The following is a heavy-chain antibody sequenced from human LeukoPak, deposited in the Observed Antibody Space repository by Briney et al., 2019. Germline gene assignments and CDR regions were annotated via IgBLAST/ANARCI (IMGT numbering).Heavy chain of an antibody. J-gene: IGHJ4*02. D-gene: IGHD6-19*01. CDR3: ARHRGYSSGWHDY. Sequence: PSETLSLTCTVSGGSIRSDYWSWVRQPSEKGLEWIGYIYYNGVTSCNPSLKSRVTIPVDKSQNQFSLKLSSVTAADTAVYYCARHRGYSSGWHDYWGQGTLVTVSS. CDR2: IYYNGVT. CDR1: GGSIRSDY. V-gene: IGHV4-59*08.